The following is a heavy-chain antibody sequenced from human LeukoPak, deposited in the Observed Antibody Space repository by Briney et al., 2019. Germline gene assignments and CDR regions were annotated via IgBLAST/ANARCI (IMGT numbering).Heavy chain of an antibody. V-gene: IGHV3-33*06. D-gene: IGHD2-15*01. Sequence: GGSLRLSCAASGFTFSSYGMHWVRQAPGKGLEWVAVIWYDGSNKYYADSVKGRFTISRDNSKNTLYLQMNSLRAEDTAVYYCAKGTSSSCYSAPNYWGQGTLVTVSS. CDR3: AKGTSSSCYSAPNY. CDR2: IWYDGSNK. CDR1: GFTFSSYG. J-gene: IGHJ4*02.